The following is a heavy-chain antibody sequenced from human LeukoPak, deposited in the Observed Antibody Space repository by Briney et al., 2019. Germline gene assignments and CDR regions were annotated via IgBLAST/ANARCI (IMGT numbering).Heavy chain of an antibody. CDR2: INTDGSST. V-gene: IGHV3-74*01. CDR3: RGYSSGWLYYFDY. D-gene: IGHD6-13*01. J-gene: IGHJ4*02. CDR1: GFTFSSYW. Sequence: HTGGSLRLSCAASGFTFSSYWMHWVRQAPGKGLVWVSRINTDGSSTSYADSVKGRFTISRDNAKNSLYLQMNSLRAEDTAVYYCRGYSSGWLYYFDYWGQGTLVTVSS.